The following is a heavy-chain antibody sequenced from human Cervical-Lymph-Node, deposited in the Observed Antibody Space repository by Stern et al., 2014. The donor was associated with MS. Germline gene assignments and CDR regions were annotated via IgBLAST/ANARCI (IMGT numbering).Heavy chain of an antibody. CDR1: GGSISNVGSY. CDR3: ARASIERRWLHP. J-gene: IGHJ5*02. Sequence: QLQLQESGPGLVKPSQSLSLTCTVSGGSISNVGSYWSWIRQHPEKGLEWIGYIYFSGSTYNNPSLESRVTMSVDTSKNQFSLKLSSVTAADTAVYYCARASIERRWLHPWGQGTLVTVSS. D-gene: IGHD1-1*01. CDR2: IYFSGST. V-gene: IGHV4-31*03.